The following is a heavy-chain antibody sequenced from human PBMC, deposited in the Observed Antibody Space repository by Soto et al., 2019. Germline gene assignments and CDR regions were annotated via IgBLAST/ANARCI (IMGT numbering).Heavy chain of an antibody. CDR3: ARVEDIVVVPAASWFDP. Sequence: ASVKVSCKASGYTFTSYGISWVRQAPGQGLEWMGWISAYNGNTNYAQKLQGRVTMTTDTSTSTAYMELRSLRSDDTAVYYCARVEDIVVVPAASWFDPWGQGTLVTASS. D-gene: IGHD2-2*01. CDR1: GYTFTSYG. CDR2: ISAYNGNT. V-gene: IGHV1-18*01. J-gene: IGHJ5*02.